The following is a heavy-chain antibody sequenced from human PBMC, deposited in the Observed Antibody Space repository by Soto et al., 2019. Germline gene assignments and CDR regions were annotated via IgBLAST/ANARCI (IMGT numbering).Heavy chain of an antibody. J-gene: IGHJ4*02. CDR3: ARGTRTHEY. CDR2: MNPNSGNT. CDR1: GYTFSSYD. D-gene: IGHD1-1*01. Sequence: QVQLVQSGAELKKPGASVKVSCKASGYTFSSYDLNWVRQATGQGLEWMGWMNPNSGNTGYAQKFQGRVTXXRNTSISTAYMELRSLRSDDTAVYYCARGTRTHEYWGQGTLVTVSS. V-gene: IGHV1-8*01.